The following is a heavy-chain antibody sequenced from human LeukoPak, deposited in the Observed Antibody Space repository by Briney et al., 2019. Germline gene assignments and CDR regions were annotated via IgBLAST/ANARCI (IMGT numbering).Heavy chain of an antibody. CDR1: GFTFSSYA. D-gene: IGHD3-22*01. CDR2: ISGGGSST. Sequence: PGGSLRLSCAASGFTFSSYAMSWVRQAPGKGLEWVSAISGGGSSTYYADSVKGRFTISRDNSKNTLYLQMNSLRAEDTAVYYCAKDHSFWQDYYDSSGYTFDYWGQGTLVTVSS. J-gene: IGHJ4*02. CDR3: AKDHSFWQDYYDSSGYTFDY. V-gene: IGHV3-23*01.